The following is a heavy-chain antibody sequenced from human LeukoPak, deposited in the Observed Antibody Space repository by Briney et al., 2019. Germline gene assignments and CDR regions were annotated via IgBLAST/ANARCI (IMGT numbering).Heavy chain of an antibody. V-gene: IGHV3-30*04. CDR3: ARGARTTVSIEYYFDY. Sequence: WSLTLSCAASGFTFSSYAMHWVRQAPGKVLEWVAVISYDGSNKYYADSVKGRFTISRDNSKNTLYLQMNSLRAEDTAVCYCARGARTTVSIEYYFDYWGQGTLVTVSS. J-gene: IGHJ4*02. D-gene: IGHD4-17*01. CDR1: GFTFSSYA. CDR2: ISYDGSNK.